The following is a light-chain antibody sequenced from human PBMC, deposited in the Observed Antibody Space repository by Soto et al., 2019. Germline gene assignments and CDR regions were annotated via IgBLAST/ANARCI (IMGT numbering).Light chain of an antibody. V-gene: IGKV1-5*01. Sequence: DIQMTQSPSTLSASVGDRVTITCRASQGISSWLAWYQQKPGKAPKLLIYDASSLESGVPSRFSGSGSGTEFTLTISSLQPDDFATYYCQQYNSYRMYTFGQGTKLEIK. CDR2: DAS. CDR3: QQYNSYRMYT. CDR1: QGISSW. J-gene: IGKJ2*01.